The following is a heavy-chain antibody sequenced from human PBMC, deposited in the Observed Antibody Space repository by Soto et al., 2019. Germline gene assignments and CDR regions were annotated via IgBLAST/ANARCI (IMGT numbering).Heavy chain of an antibody. CDR1: GGSISSGGYY. J-gene: IGHJ4*02. Sequence: SETLSLTCTVSGGSISSGGYYWSWLRQHPGKGLEWIGYIYYSGSTYYNPSLKSRVTISVDTSKNQFSLKLSSVTAEDAAVYYCAKSAGSNAYYPNDYWGQGTLVTVSS. D-gene: IGHD3-16*01. V-gene: IGHV4-31*03. CDR2: IYYSGST. CDR3: AKSAGSNAYYPNDY.